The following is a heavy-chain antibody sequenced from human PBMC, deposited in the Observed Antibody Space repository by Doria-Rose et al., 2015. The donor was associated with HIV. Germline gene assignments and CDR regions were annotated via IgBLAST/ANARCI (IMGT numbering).Heavy chain of an antibody. J-gene: IGHJ4*02. D-gene: IGHD6-13*01. V-gene: IGHV2-26*01. CDR2: IFSDDER. Sequence: QVTLKESSPVLVKPTETLTLTCTVSGVSLSSPGMGVSWIRQPPGKALEWLANIFSDDERSYKTSLKRRLTISRGASKSQVVLTMTDMDPVDTATYYCARIRSSRWYHKYYFDFWGQGTLVIVSA. CDR1: GVSLSSPGMG. CDR3: ARIRSSRWYHKYYFDF.